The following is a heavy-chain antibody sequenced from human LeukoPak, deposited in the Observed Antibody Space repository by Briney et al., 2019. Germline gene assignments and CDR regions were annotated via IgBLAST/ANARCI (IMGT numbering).Heavy chain of an antibody. CDR3: ARDPPGSGSLLHFDY. J-gene: IGHJ4*02. CDR2: ISGSLTHI. Sequence: GGSLRLSCVASGFTFSSYSMNWIRQAPGKGLEWVSSISGSLTHIYYADSLKGRFTVSRDNAKNSLCLQMNTLRAEDTAVYYCARDPPGSGSLLHFDYWGQGTVVTVSS. CDR1: GFTFSSYS. D-gene: IGHD5-12*01. V-gene: IGHV3-21*01.